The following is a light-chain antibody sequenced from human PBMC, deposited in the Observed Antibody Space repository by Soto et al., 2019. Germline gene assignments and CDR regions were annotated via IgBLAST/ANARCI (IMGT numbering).Light chain of an antibody. Sequence: EIVLTQSPGTLSLSPGERATLSCRASQSVDSAYLAWYQQKPGQAPRLLIYGASSRATDIPDKFSGSGSGTDFSLTISRLEPEDSAVYYCQQYGKSPGLFTFGPGTTVDIK. V-gene: IGKV3-20*01. CDR2: GAS. J-gene: IGKJ3*01. CDR3: QQYGKSPGLFT. CDR1: QSVDSAY.